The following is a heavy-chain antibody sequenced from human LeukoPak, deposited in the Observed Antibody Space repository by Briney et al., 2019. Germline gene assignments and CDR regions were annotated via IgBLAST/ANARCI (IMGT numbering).Heavy chain of an antibody. J-gene: IGHJ4*02. CDR1: GFTFSSYS. V-gene: IGHV3-30*04. CDR3: ARKVAAASYFFDY. Sequence: PGRSLRLSCAVSGFTFSSYSMNWVRQAPGKGLEWVAIISYDGSNKYYADSVKGRFTISRDNSKNTLYLQMNSPRPEDTAVYYCARKVAAASYFFDYWGQGTLVTVSS. D-gene: IGHD2-15*01. CDR2: ISYDGSNK.